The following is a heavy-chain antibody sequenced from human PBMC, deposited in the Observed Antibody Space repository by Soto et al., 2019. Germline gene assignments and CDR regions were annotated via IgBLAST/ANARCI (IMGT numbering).Heavy chain of an antibody. D-gene: IGHD2-8*02. Sequence: GGSLRLACEASGVTVRTSTINWVRQVQGKGLQWVSGIFGSGGGIQYADSVRGRFTVSRDNSRNTLYLQLDSLRAEDTAVYYCAKDLIANSGVWEPFDMWGQGTEVTVSS. CDR3: AKDLIANSGVWEPFDM. J-gene: IGHJ3*02. V-gene: IGHV3-23*01. CDR2: IFGSGGGI. CDR1: GVTVRTST.